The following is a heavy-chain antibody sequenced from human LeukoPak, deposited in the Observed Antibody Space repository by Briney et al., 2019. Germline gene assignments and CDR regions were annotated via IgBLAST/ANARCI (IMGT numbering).Heavy chain of an antibody. CDR3: ARRDCSGGSCSYFDY. J-gene: IGHJ4*02. D-gene: IGHD2-15*01. CDR1: GFTFSSYS. V-gene: IGHV3-21*01. CDR2: ISSSSSYI. Sequence: GGSLRLSCAASGFTFSSYSMNWVRQAPGKGLEWVSSISSSSSYIYYADSVKGRFTISRDNAKNSLYLQMNSLRAEDTAVYYCARRDCSGGSCSYFDYWGQGTLVTVSS.